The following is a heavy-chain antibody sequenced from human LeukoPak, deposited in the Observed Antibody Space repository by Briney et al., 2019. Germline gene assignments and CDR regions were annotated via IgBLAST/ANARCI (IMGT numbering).Heavy chain of an antibody. Sequence: GGSLRLSCAASGFTFSNAWMSWVRQAPGKGLEWVAVVSYDGYNKYYADSVKGRFTISRDNSKNTLYLQMNSLRAEDTAVYYCAKDVGARYFDYWGQGTLVTVSS. V-gene: IGHV3-30*18. CDR2: VSYDGYNK. CDR1: GFTFSNAW. CDR3: AKDVGARYFDY. J-gene: IGHJ4*02. D-gene: IGHD1-26*01.